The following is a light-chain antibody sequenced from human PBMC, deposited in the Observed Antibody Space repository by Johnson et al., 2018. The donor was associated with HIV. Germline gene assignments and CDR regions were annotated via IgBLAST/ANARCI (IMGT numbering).Light chain of an antibody. Sequence: QSVLTQSPSVSAAPGQKVTISCSGSSSNIGNNYVSWYQQLPGTAPKLLIYENNKRPSGIPDRFYGSKSGTSATLGIAGLQTGDEADYYCGTWDNSLSTGAVFGTGTKVTVL. V-gene: IGLV1-51*02. CDR3: GTWDNSLSTGAV. J-gene: IGLJ1*01. CDR2: ENN. CDR1: SSNIGNNY.